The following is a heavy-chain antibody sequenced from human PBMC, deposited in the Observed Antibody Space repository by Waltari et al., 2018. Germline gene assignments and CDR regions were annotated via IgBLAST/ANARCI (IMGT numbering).Heavy chain of an antibody. CDR2: SKNKGNSYIT. V-gene: IGHV3-72*01. CDR1: GFTFSDHY. Sequence: EVQLVESGGGLVQPGGSLRLSCEVSGFTFSDHYLDWVRQLAGKGLEWVGRSKNKGNSYITEYAASVKGRFTISRDESKNSLYLQMDSLRTEDSALYFCTRVGRDNYDRNSISQDAFDIWGRGTMVTVSS. D-gene: IGHD3-22*01. CDR3: TRVGRDNYDRNSISQDAFDI. J-gene: IGHJ3*02.